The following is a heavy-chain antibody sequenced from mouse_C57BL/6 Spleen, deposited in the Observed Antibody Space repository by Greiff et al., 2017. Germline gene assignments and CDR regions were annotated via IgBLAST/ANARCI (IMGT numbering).Heavy chain of an antibody. CDR1: GYTFTSYW. Sequence: QVQLKQPGAELVKPGASVKLSCKASGYTFTSYWMHWVKQRPGRGLEWIGRIDPNSGSTNYNEKFKSKATLTVDKSSSTAYMQLSSLTSEDSAVYYCASYGSSLRDAVDYWGQGTSVTVSS. CDR2: IDPNSGST. CDR3: ASYGSSLRDAVDY. J-gene: IGHJ4*01. D-gene: IGHD1-1*01. V-gene: IGHV1-62-3*01.